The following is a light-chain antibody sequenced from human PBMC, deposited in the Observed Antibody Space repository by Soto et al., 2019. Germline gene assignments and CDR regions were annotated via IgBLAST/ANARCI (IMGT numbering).Light chain of an antibody. V-gene: IGKV3-15*01. J-gene: IGKJ1*01. CDR3: QQYKEWPTK. CDR2: GAS. Sequence: APTTVSLARSQRATLSCRASQSVSDNLAWYQQKPGQAPRLLVYGASTRATGIPARFSGSGAGTDFTLTITSLQSEGFGVYFCQQYKEWPTKFGQGTKVDI. CDR1: QSVSDN.